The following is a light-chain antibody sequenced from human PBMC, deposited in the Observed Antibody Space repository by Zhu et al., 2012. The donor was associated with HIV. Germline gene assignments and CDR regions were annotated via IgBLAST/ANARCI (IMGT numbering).Light chain of an antibody. V-gene: IGKV3-20*01. CDR1: QTVNTKY. CDR2: YTS. J-gene: IGKJ5*01. CDR3: QQYGXAPSIS. Sequence: EVVLTQSPSSLSLSPGDRATLSCRASQTVNTKYLAWYRQKSGQAPNLLIYYTSTRATGIPERFSGSGSGTDFTLTISSLEPEDSAVYYCQQYGXAPSISFGQGHDWRSN.